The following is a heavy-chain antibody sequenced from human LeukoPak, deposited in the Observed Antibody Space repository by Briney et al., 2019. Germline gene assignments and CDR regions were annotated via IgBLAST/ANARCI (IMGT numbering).Heavy chain of an antibody. J-gene: IGHJ4*02. CDR2: IYHSGST. Sequence: PSGTLSLTCAVSGGSISSSNWWSWVRQPPGKGLEWIGEIYHSGSTNYNPSLKSRVTISVDKSKNQFSLKLSSVTAADTAVYYCARVKYYGSGSYYNFDYWGQGTLVTVSS. CDR1: GGSISSSNW. V-gene: IGHV4-4*02. CDR3: ARVKYYGSGSYYNFDY. D-gene: IGHD3-10*01.